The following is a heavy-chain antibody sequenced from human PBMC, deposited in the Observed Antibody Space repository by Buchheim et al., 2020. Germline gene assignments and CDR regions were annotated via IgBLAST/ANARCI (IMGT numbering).Heavy chain of an antibody. CDR2: ITGSGAST. J-gene: IGHJ4*02. Sequence: EVQLLESGGGLVQPGGSLRLSCAASGFIFSSYLMTWVRQAPGKGLECVATITGSGASTYYADSVKCRFTISRDNSKNTLYLQMNSLRAEDTAVYYCAKRFDQRYFDYWGQGTL. V-gene: IGHV3-23*01. CDR1: GFIFSSYL. D-gene: IGHD2-2*01. CDR3: AKRFDQRYFDY.